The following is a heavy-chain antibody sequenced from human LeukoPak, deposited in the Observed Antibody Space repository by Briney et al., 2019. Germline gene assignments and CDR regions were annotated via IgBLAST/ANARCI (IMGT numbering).Heavy chain of an antibody. V-gene: IGHV3-30*18. CDR1: GFTFSSYS. J-gene: IGHJ6*01. CDR2: TSYDGGES. Sequence: GGSLRLSCAASGFTFSSYSMNWVRQAPGKGLEWVAVTSYDGGESYYADSVKGRFTISGDNSENTLYLQMSSLRVEDTAVYYCAKMTKMNFYHYAMDVWGQGTTVTVSS. D-gene: IGHD2/OR15-2a*01. CDR3: AKMTKMNFYHYAMDV.